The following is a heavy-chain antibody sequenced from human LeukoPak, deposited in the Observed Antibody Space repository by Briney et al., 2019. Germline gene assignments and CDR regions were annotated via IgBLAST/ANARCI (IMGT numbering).Heavy chain of an antibody. CDR2: ISGSGGST. D-gene: IGHD2-15*01. CDR1: GFTFSSYA. V-gene: IGHV3-23*01. J-gene: IGHJ4*02. CDR3: AKDYCSGGSCYPFDY. Sequence: PGGSLRLSCAASGFTFSSYAMSWVRQAPGKGLEWVSAISGSGGSTYYADSVKGRFTISRDNHKNTLYLQMNSLKAQDTAVYNCAKDYCSGGSCYPFDYWGQGTLVTVSS.